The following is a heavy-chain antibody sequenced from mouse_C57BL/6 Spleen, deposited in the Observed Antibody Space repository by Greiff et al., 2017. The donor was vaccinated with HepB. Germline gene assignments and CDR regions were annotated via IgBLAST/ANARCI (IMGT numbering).Heavy chain of an antibody. Sequence: EVQLQQSGAELVRPGASVKLSCTASGFNIKDDYMHWVKQRPEQGLEWIGWIDPENGDTEYASKFQGKATITADTSSNTAYLQLSSLTSEDTAVSYCTSFPSPNWAWFAYWGQGTLVTVSA. J-gene: IGHJ3*01. V-gene: IGHV14-4*01. CDR3: TSFPSPNWAWFAY. CDR2: IDPENGDT. D-gene: IGHD4-1*01. CDR1: GFNIKDDY.